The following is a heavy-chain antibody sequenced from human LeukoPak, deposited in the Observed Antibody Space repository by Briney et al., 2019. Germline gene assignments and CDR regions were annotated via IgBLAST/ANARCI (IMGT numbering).Heavy chain of an antibody. D-gene: IGHD3-16*01. CDR1: GGSITSGSYY. CDR2: IYTSGST. CDR3: ARDLQYVSAFDI. Sequence: SQTLSLTCTVSGGSITSGSYYWSWIRQPAGKGQEWIGRIYTSGSTNYNPSLKSRVTISVDTSKNQFSLKLTSVTAADTAVYYCARDLQYVSAFDIWGQGTMVTVSS. V-gene: IGHV4-61*02. J-gene: IGHJ3*02.